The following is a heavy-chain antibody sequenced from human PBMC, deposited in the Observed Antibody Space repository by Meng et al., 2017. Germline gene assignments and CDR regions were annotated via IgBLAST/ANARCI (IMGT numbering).Heavy chain of an antibody. CDR3: ARNYGGNYYYYYYGMDV. J-gene: IGHJ6*02. V-gene: IGHV4-34*01. D-gene: IGHD4-23*01. Sequence: SETLSLTCAVYGGSFSGYYWSWIRQPPGKGLEGIGEINHSGSTNYNPSLKSRVTISVDTSKNQFSLKLSSVTAADTAVYYCARNYGGNYYYYYYGMDVWGQGTTVTVSS. CDR1: GGSFSGYY. CDR2: INHSGST.